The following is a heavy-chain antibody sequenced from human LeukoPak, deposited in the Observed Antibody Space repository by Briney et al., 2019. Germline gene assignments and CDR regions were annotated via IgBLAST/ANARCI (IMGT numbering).Heavy chain of an antibody. CDR3: AKDPTYYSGSGSYREYYFDY. J-gene: IGHJ4*02. CDR1: GFTFSSYG. CDR2: VRYDASNK. V-gene: IGHV3-30*02. Sequence: PGGSLRLSCAASGFTFSSYGMHWVRQVPGKGLEWVAFVRYDASNKYYADSVKGRFTISRDNSKNTLSLQMNSLRAEDTAVYYCAKDPTYYSGSGSYREYYFDYWGQGTLVTVSS. D-gene: IGHD3-10*01.